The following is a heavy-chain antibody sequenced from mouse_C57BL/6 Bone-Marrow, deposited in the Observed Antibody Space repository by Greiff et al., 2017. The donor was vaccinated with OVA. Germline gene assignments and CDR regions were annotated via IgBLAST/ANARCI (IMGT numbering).Heavy chain of an antibody. D-gene: IGHD2-5*01. J-gene: IGHJ3*01. CDR1: GYTFTDYE. Sequence: QVQLQQSGAELVRPGASVTLSCKASGYTFTDYEMHWVKQTPVHGLEWIGAIDPETGGTAYNQKFKGKAILTADKSSSTAYMELRSLTSEDSAVYYCTRQAYYSNPWFAYWGQGTLVTVSA. CDR2: IDPETGGT. V-gene: IGHV1-15*01. CDR3: TRQAYYSNPWFAY.